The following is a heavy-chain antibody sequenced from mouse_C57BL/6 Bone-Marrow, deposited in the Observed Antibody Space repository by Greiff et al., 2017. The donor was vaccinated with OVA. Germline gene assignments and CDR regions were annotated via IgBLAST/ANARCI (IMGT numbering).Heavy chain of an antibody. V-gene: IGHV5-6*01. CDR3: ARHEVYYYGSSPFDY. J-gene: IGHJ2*01. Sequence: EVQGVESGGDLVKPGGSLKLSCAASGFTFSSYGMSWVRQTPDKRLEWVATISSGGSYTYYTDRVKGRFTISRDNAKNTLYLQMSSLNVEDTAMYYCARHEVYYYGSSPFDYWGQGTTLTVSS. CDR2: ISSGGSYT. CDR1: GFTFSSYG. D-gene: IGHD1-1*01.